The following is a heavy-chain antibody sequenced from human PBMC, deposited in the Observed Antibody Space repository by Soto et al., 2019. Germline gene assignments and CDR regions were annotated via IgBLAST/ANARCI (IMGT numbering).Heavy chain of an antibody. CDR3: AHQVEGGGWAN. D-gene: IGHD2-21*01. V-gene: IGHV2-5*02. J-gene: IGHJ4*02. Sequence: GLDLEWLALIYWDDDKRYSPSLKSRLTITKDTSKNQVVLTMTNMDPVDTATYYCAHQVEGGGWANWGQGTLVTVSS. CDR2: IYWDDDK.